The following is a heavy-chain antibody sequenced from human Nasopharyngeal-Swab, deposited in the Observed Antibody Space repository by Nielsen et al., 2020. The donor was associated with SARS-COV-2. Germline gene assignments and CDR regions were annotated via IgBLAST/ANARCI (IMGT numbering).Heavy chain of an antibody. CDR3: ARGSGYDFVWVHRDAFDI. Sequence: SETLSLTCTVSGGSVSSGSYYWSWIRQPPGKGLEWIGYIYYSGSTYYNPSLKSRVTISVDRSENQFSLKLSSMTAADTAVYYCARGSGYDFVWVHRDAFDIWGQGTMVTVSS. V-gene: IGHV4-61*01. D-gene: IGHD5-12*01. CDR2: IYYSGST. CDR1: GGSVSSGSYY. J-gene: IGHJ3*02.